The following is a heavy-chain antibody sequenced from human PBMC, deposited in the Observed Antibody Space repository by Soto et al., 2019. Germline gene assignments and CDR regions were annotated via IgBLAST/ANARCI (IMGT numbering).Heavy chain of an antibody. CDR1: GFSLSTSGVV. V-gene: IGHV2-5*02. CDR2: IYWDDDK. J-gene: IGHJ3*02. CDR3: AHRGDSGSSRAFHI. Sequence: QITLKESGPALVKPTQTLTLTCTFSGFSLSTSGVVVGWLRQPPGKALEWLTLIYWDDDKRYSPSVKSRLTITKDPSKNQVVLTMTNLDPVDTATYYCAHRGDSGSSRAFHIWGQGTMVTVSS. D-gene: IGHD6-25*01.